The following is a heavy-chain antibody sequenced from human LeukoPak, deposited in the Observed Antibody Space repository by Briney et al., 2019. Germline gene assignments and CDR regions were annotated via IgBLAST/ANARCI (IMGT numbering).Heavy chain of an antibody. Sequence: GGSLRLSCAASGFVFDDYTMHWVRQAPGKGLEWVSLISWDGVIAHYSDSVKGRFTISRDNSKNSLYLQMNSLRTEDSALYYCAKEVSGGSYYEWVENWGQGTLVTLSS. V-gene: IGHV3-43*01. CDR1: GFVFDDYT. CDR3: AKEVSGGSYYEWVEN. J-gene: IGHJ4*02. CDR2: ISWDGVIA. D-gene: IGHD3-16*01.